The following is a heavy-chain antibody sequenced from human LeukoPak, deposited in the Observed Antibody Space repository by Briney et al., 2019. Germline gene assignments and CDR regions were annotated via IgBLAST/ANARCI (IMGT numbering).Heavy chain of an antibody. V-gene: IGHV4-4*09. CDR3: ARINYDHTGLGD. CDR1: GGSISSYY. D-gene: IGHD3-16*01. CDR2: IYTSGST. J-gene: IGHJ4*02. Sequence: SETLSLTCTVSGGSISSYYWSWIRQPPGKGLEWIGYIYTSGSTNYNPSLKSRVTISVDTSKNQFSLKLSSVTAADTAVYYCARINYDHTGLGDWGQGTLVTVSS.